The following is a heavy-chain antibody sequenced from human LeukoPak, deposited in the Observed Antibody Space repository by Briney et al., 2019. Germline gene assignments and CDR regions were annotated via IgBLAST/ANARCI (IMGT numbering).Heavy chain of an antibody. D-gene: IGHD6-19*01. CDR2: IIPIFGTA. V-gene: IGHV1-69*13. Sequence: ASVKVSCKASGGTFISYAISWVRQAPGQGLEWMGGIIPIFGTANYAQKFQGRVTITADESTSTAYMELSSLRSEDTAVYYCARDSAVAGPLKVYYYYGMDVWGQGTTVTVSS. CDR1: GGTFISYA. CDR3: ARDSAVAGPLKVYYYYGMDV. J-gene: IGHJ6*02.